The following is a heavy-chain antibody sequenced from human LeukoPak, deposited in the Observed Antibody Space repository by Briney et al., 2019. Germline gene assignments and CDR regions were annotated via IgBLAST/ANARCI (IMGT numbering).Heavy chain of an antibody. CDR2: IYPGDSDT. J-gene: IGHJ4*02. CDR1: GYSFSTYR. D-gene: IGHD2-15*01. Sequence: GESLKISCRGSGYSFSTYRIGWVRQMPGEGLEWMGIIYPGDSDTRYSPSFQGQVTISADKSISTAYLQWSSLKASDTAMYYCARRIDKGNDYWGQGTLVTVSS. V-gene: IGHV5-51*01. CDR3: ARRIDKGNDY.